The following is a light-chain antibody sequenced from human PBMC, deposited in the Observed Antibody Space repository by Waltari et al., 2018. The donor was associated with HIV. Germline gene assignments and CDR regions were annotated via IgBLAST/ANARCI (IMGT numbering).Light chain of an antibody. J-gene: IGLJ3*02. CDR1: RTDVGNYNY. Sequence: QPPSASGSPGQSVTISCSGTRTDVGNYNYVSWYQQHPGKAPKLIIYEVNKRPSGVPDRFSGSKSGNTASLTVSGLQAEDEADYYCSSYSGINDVGVFGGGTKLTVL. V-gene: IGLV2-8*01. CDR3: SSYSGINDVGV. CDR2: EVN.